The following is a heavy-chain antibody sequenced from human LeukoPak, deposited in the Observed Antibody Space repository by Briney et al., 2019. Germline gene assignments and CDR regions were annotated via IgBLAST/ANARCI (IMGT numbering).Heavy chain of an antibody. J-gene: IGHJ4*02. Sequence: SSETLSLTCNVSGGSISSYYWGWIRQPPGKGLEWIGSIYYSGSTYYNPSLKSRVTMSVDTSKNQFSLKLSSVTAADTAVYYCARDEQWLVRNRFFDYWGQGTLVTVSS. V-gene: IGHV4-39*07. CDR2: IYYSGST. CDR1: GGSISSYY. D-gene: IGHD6-19*01. CDR3: ARDEQWLVRNRFFDY.